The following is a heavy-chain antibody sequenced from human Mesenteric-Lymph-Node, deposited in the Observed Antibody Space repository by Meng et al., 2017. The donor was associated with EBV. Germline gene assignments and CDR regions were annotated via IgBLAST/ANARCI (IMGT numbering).Heavy chain of an antibody. V-gene: IGHV4-30-4*01. Sequence: QVHLQESGAGLVKPSQTLSLTCAVSGGSISGSPYYWSWIRQSPGKGLEWIGYSSGNTYYNPSLKSRVSISLDTSKNQFFLKLTSVTAADTAVYYCARGNYNFGQNFDYWGQGTLVTVSS. J-gene: IGHJ4*02. CDR2: YSSGNT. CDR3: ARGNYNFGQNFDY. D-gene: IGHD1-1*01. CDR1: GGSISGSPYY.